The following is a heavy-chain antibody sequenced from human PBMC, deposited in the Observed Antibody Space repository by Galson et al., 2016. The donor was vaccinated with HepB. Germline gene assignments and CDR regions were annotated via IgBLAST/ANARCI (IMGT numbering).Heavy chain of an antibody. Sequence: SLRLSCAASGFTFSDYYMSWIRQAPGEGREYVSYITSRSTYTNYTAFVKGRFTISRDNSNNKLPLQINSLRVEDTAVYVCAKAIKVYYHSSGFFDYWGQGTLVSVSS. J-gene: IGHJ4*02. V-gene: IGHV3-11*06. D-gene: IGHD3-22*01. CDR2: ITSRSTYT. CDR1: GFTFSDYY. CDR3: AKAIKVYYHSSGFFDY.